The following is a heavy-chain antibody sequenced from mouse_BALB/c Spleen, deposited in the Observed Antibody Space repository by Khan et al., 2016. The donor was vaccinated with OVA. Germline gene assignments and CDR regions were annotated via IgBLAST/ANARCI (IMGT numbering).Heavy chain of an antibody. J-gene: IGHJ4*01. CDR1: GFSLTSYG. D-gene: IGHD2-3*01. CDR2: IWSDGST. Sequence: QVQLQQSGPGLVAPSQSLSITCTVSGFSLTSYGVHWVRQPPGKGLEWLVVIWSDGSTNYNSVLKSRLSISKDNSTSQVFLKMNSLQTDDTAIYYCARWFDGYSSLYAMDYWGQGTSVTVSS. CDR3: ARWFDGYSSLYAMDY. V-gene: IGHV2-6*02.